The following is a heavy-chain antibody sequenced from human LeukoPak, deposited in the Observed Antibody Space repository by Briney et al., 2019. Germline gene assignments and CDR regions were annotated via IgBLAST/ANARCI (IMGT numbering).Heavy chain of an antibody. Sequence: SETLSLTCAVYGGSFSGYFWTWIRQPPGKGLEWIGEISHSGNTNYNPSLKSRVTISLDTSKNQFSLKLSSVTVADTAIYYCALSTTTVTTRTIDYWGQGTLVTVSS. CDR3: ALSTTTVTTRTIDY. V-gene: IGHV4-34*01. J-gene: IGHJ4*02. CDR2: ISHSGNT. CDR1: GGSFSGYF. D-gene: IGHD4-17*01.